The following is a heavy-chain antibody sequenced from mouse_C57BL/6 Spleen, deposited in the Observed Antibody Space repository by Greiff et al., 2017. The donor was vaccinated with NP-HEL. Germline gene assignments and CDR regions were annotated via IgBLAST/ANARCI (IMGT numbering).Heavy chain of an antibody. J-gene: IGHJ4*01. Sequence: EVQLQQSGPELVKPGASVKISCKASGYTFTDYYMNWVKQSHGKSLEWIGDINPNNGGTSYNQKFKGKATLTVDKSSTTAYLELRSLPSYDAAVYYCASRAAQDTMDYWGQGTSVTVSS. D-gene: IGHD3-2*02. CDR2: INPNNGGT. CDR1: GYTFTDYY. V-gene: IGHV1-26*01. CDR3: ASRAAQDTMDY.